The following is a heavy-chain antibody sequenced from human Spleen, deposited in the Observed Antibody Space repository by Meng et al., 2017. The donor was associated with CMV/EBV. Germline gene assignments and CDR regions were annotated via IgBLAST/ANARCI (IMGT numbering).Heavy chain of an antibody. CDR2: LNPNSGAT. J-gene: IGHJ2*01. CDR1: GYTLTGYH. CDR3: ARETDYGGLYWYFDL. V-gene: IGHV1-2*02. D-gene: IGHD4-23*01. Sequence: SGYTLTGYHIHWVRQAPGQGLEWMAWLNPNSGATRYAQKFQGRVTMTGDTSLSTAYMEMSSLRSDDTAVYYCARETDYGGLYWYFDLWGRGTLVTVSS.